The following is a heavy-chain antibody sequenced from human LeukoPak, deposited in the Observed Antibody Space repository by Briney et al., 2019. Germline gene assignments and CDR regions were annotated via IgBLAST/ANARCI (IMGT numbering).Heavy chain of an antibody. J-gene: IGHJ4*02. CDR3: GTLWFGEEIDY. CDR1: DASISSYY. V-gene: IGHV4-59*12. CDR2: IYYSGST. D-gene: IGHD3-10*01. Sequence: SSETLSLTCIVSDASISSYYWSWIRQPPGKGLEWIGYIYYSGSTNYNPSLKSRVIISVDTSKNQFSLKLSSVTAADTAVYYCGTLWFGEEIDYWGQGTLVTVSS.